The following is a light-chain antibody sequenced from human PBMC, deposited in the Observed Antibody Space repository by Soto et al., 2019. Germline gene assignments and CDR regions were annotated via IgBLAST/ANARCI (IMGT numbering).Light chain of an antibody. V-gene: IGKV4-1*01. Sequence: DIVMTQSPASLAVSLGERATINCKSSQSVLYSSNNKNYLAWYQQKPGQPPKLLIYWASTRESGVPDRFSGSGSGTDFTLPISSLQAEDVAVYYCQQYYSTPQTFGQGTKVEI. CDR3: QQYYSTPQT. J-gene: IGKJ1*01. CDR1: QSVLYSSNNKNY. CDR2: WAS.